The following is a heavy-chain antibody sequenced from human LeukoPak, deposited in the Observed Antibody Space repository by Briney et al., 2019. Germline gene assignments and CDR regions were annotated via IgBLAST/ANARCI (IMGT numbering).Heavy chain of an antibody. J-gene: IGHJ4*02. CDR1: GYSLTTYW. CDR3: ARRVNSGNYYYFDY. D-gene: IGHD1-26*01. V-gene: IGHV5-51*01. Sequence: GESLKISCKGSGYSLTTYWIGWVRQMPGKGLQWMGIIYPGDSDTRYSPSFQGQVTISADKSISTAYLQWSSLKASDTAMYYCARRVNSGNYYYFDYWGQGTLVTVSS. CDR2: IYPGDSDT.